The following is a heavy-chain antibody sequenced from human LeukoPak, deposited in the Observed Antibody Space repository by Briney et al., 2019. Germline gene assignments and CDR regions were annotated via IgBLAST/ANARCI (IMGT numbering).Heavy chain of an antibody. D-gene: IGHD3-22*01. Sequence: GGSLRLSCAASGFTFSSYWMYWVRQAPGKGLVWVSRINSDGSSTSHADSVKGRFTISRDNVKNTLYLQMNSLRAEDTAVYYCAREGGYSHAFDYWGQGTLVTVSS. CDR3: AREGGYSHAFDY. CDR2: INSDGSST. V-gene: IGHV3-74*01. CDR1: GFTFSSYW. J-gene: IGHJ4*02.